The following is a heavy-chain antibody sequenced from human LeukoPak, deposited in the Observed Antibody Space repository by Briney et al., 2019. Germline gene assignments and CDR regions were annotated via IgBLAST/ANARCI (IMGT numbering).Heavy chain of an antibody. J-gene: IGHJ4*02. D-gene: IGHD4-23*01. V-gene: IGHV3-23*01. Sequence: PGGSLRLSCAASGFTFSSYAMSWVRPAPGKGLEWVSAISGSGGSTYYADSVKGRFTISRDNSKNTLYLQMNSLRAEDTAVYYCANDYGGNSDASFDYWGQGTLVTVSS. CDR2: ISGSGGST. CDR3: ANDYGGNSDASFDY. CDR1: GFTFSSYA.